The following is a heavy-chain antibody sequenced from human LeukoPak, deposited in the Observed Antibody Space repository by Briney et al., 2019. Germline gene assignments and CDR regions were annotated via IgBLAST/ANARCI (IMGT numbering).Heavy chain of an antibody. CDR2: INHSGST. D-gene: IGHD1-20*01. J-gene: IGHJ4*02. CDR1: GGSFSGYY. V-gene: IGHV4-34*01. CDR3: ARVCRITGTRYYFDY. Sequence: SETLSLTCAVYGGSFSGYYWSWIRQPPGKGLEWIGEINHSGSTNYNPSLKSRVTISVDTSKNQFSLKLSSVTAADTAVYYCARVCRITGTRYYFDYWGQGTMVTVCS.